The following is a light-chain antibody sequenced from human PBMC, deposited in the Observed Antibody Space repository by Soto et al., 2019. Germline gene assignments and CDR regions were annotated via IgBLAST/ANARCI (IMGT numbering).Light chain of an antibody. CDR3: SSYEVSNTFV. J-gene: IGLJ3*02. Sequence: QSALTQPASVSGSPGQSVTISCTGTSSDVGGYDFVSWYQHHPGKAPKLMIFDVTKRPSGVPDRFSGSKSGNTASLTVSGLQAEDEADYFCSSYEVSNTFVFGGGTKLTVL. CDR2: DVT. CDR1: SSDVGGYDF. V-gene: IGLV2-8*01.